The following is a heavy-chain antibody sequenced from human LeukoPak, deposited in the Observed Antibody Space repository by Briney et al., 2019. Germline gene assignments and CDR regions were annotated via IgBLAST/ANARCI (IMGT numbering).Heavy chain of an antibody. CDR1: GLSFSSYG. V-gene: IGHV3-33*01. J-gene: IGHJ4*02. CDR3: ATRGLNYDGTGYYTY. CDR2: IWHDGTNR. D-gene: IGHD3-22*01. Sequence: GRSLRLSCAPSGLSFSSYGMHWVRQAPGKGLEWVAVIWHDGTNRYYADSVKGRFTISRDNSKNTLCLQMNNLRAEDTAVYYCATRGLNYDGTGYYTYWGQGTLVTVSS.